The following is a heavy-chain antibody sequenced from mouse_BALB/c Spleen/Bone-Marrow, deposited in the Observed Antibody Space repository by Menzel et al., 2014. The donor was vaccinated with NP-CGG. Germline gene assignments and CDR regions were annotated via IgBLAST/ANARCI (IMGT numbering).Heavy chain of an antibody. J-gene: IGHJ4*01. D-gene: IGHD1-1*01. V-gene: IGHV1S41*01. Sequence: DLVKPGASVKLSCKASGYTFTSYWINWIKQRPGQGLEWMGRIAPRSGSTYYDEMFKGKATLSVDTSSSTAYIQLSSLSSEDSAVYFCARAYYGRAMDYWGQGTSVAVSS. CDR2: IAPRSGST. CDR1: GYTFTSYW. CDR3: ARAYYGRAMDY.